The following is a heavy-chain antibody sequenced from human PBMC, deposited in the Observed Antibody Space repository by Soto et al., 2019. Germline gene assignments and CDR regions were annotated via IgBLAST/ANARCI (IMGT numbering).Heavy chain of an antibody. J-gene: IGHJ6*02. D-gene: IGHD2-15*01. CDR3: ARDRSGPYYGLDV. CDR2: ISSSSSTI. V-gene: IGHV3-48*02. Sequence: GESLKISCAASGFTFSSYSMNWVRQAPGKGLEWVSYISSSSSTIYYAGSVKGRFTISRDNAKYSLSLQMTSLRDEDTAVYYCARDRSGPYYGLDVWGQGTTVTVSS. CDR1: GFTFSSYS.